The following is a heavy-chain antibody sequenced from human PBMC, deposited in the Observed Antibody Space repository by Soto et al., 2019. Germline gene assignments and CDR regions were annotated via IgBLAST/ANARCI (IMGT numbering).Heavy chain of an antibody. D-gene: IGHD2-21*02. V-gene: IGHV3-23*01. J-gene: IGHJ4*02. CDR2: ISPSGDTT. CDR3: AFKGTAKPFY. CDR1: GFTFTAYD. Sequence: LRLSCATSGFTFTAYDLTWVRQAPGKGLDWVSGISPSGDTTYYADSVKGRFTIPRDNSKTVLYLQMNSLRAEDTAVYYCAFKGTAKPFYWRQGTLVTVSS.